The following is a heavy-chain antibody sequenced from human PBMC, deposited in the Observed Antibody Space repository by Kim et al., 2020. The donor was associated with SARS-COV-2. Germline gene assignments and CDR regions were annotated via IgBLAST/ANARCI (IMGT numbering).Heavy chain of an antibody. Sequence: ASVKVSCKASGYTFTRQYMHWVRQAPGQGLEWMGVINPSGGSTDYAQKFQDRLTMTRDTSTSTVYMELSSLTSEDTAVYYCASRAHCSSTSCYFIYGLDVWGQGTTVTVTS. D-gene: IGHD2-2*01. CDR2: INPSGGST. V-gene: IGHV1-46*01. CDR3: ASRAHCSSTSCYFIYGLDV. J-gene: IGHJ6*02. CDR1: GYTFTRQY.